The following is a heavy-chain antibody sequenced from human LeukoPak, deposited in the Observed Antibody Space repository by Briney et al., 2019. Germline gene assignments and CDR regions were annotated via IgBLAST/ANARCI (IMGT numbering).Heavy chain of an antibody. J-gene: IGHJ5*02. Sequence: ASVKVSCKASGYTFTGYYMHWVRQAPGQGLEWMGWINPNSGGTNYAQKFQGWVTMTRDTSISTAYMELSRLRSDDTAVYYCARAGDILTGDNNWFDPWGQGTLVTVSS. CDR2: INPNSGGT. CDR1: GYTFTGYY. D-gene: IGHD3-9*01. CDR3: ARAGDILTGDNNWFDP. V-gene: IGHV1-2*04.